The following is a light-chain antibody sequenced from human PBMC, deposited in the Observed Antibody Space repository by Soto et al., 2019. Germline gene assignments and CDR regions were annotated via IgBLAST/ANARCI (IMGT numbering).Light chain of an antibody. J-gene: IGKJ5*01. CDR1: QSVSSN. V-gene: IGKV3-15*01. CDR3: KQYNSWAAIS. CDR2: DAS. Sequence: EIVMTQSPATLCVSPGERATLSCRASQSVSSNLAWYQQKPGQTPRLLIFDASTRATGVPARFSGSGSGTEFTLTISSLQSEDFAVYYCKQYNSWAAISFGQGTRLEIK.